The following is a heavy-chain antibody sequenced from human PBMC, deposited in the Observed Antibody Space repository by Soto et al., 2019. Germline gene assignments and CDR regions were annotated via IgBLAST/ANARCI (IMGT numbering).Heavy chain of an antibody. CDR3: TTDKGGNYYGSGSYGYNWFDP. D-gene: IGHD3-10*01. J-gene: IGHJ5*02. CDR1: GFTFSNAW. Sequence: GSLRLSCAASGFTFSNAWMSWVRQAPGKGLEWVGRIKSKTDGGTTDYAAPVKGRFTISRDDSKNTLYLQMNSLKTEDTAVYYCTTDKGGNYYGSGSYGYNWFDPWGQGTLVTVSS. V-gene: IGHV3-15*01. CDR2: IKSKTDGGTT.